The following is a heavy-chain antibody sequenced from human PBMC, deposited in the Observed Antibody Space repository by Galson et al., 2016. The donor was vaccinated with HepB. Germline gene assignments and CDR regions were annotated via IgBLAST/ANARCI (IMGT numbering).Heavy chain of an antibody. Sequence: SLRLSCAASGFIFGDYYMTWIRQAPGKGLXXXSFMDISGRFXXYSASVKGRFTISRXNAKSSLYLQMNSLRAEDTAVYYCARSGTTIFDYYGMDVWGQGTXXTVSS. V-gene: IGHV3-11*01. CDR2: MDISGRFX. J-gene: IGHJ6*02. CDR3: ARSGTTIFDYYGMDV. CDR1: GFIFGDYY. D-gene: IGHD3-3*01.